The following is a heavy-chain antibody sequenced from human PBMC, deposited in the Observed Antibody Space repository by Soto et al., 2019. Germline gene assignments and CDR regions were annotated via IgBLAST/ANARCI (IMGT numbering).Heavy chain of an antibody. CDR1: GGTFSSYT. J-gene: IGHJ6*03. V-gene: IGHV1-69*02. D-gene: IGHD3-3*01. CDR2: IIPILGIA. CDR3: ARAGSGYYTGGFDYYYYMDV. Sequence: QVQLVQSGAEVKKPGSSVKVSCKASGGTFSSYTISWVRQAPGQGLEWMGRIIPILGIANYAQKFQGRVTITADKSTSTAYMELSSLRSEDTAVYYCARAGSGYYTGGFDYYYYMDVWGKGTTVTVSS.